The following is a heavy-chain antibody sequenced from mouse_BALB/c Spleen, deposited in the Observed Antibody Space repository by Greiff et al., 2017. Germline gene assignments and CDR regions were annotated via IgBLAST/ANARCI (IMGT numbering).Heavy chain of an antibody. D-gene: IGHD2-4*01. J-gene: IGHJ3*01. CDR1: GYSFTSYY. V-gene: IGHV1S135*01. CDR3: ASYYESFAY. CDR2: IDPFNGGT. Sequence: VQLNESGPELMKPGASVKISCKASGYSFTSYYMHWVKQSHGKSLEWIGYIDPFNGGTSYNQKFKGKATLTVDKSSSTAYMQLSSPTSEDSAVYYWASYYESFAYWGQGTLVTVSA.